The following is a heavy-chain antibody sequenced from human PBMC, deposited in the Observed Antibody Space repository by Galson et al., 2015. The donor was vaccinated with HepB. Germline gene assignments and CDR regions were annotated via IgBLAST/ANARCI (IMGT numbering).Heavy chain of an antibody. Sequence: QSGAEVKKPGESLRISCKGSGYSLSNYWISWVRQMPGKGLEWMGRIDPGDSDTNYSPSFQGHVTISADKSISTAYLQWSSLKASDAAIDYCASLRYSSGWYYFEQWGQGTLVTVSS. D-gene: IGHD6-19*01. V-gene: IGHV5-10-1*01. CDR2: IDPGDSDT. CDR3: ASLRYSSGWYYFEQ. CDR1: GYSLSNYW. J-gene: IGHJ4*02.